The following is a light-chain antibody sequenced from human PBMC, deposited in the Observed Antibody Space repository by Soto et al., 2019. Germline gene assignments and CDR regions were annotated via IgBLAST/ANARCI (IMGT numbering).Light chain of an antibody. CDR3: SSYTSSRSRV. J-gene: IGLJ3*02. CDR2: EVS. CDR1: SSDDGGYKY. V-gene: IGLV2-14*01. Sequence: QSALTQPASVSGSPGQSITISCTGTSSDDGGYKYVSWYQQHPGKAPKLMIYEVSNRPAGVSNRFSGSKSGNTASLTISGLQNEDEADYYCSSYTSSRSRVFGGGTKVTVL.